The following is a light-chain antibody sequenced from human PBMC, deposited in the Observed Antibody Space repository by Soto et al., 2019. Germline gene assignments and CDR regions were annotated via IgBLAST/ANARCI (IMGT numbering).Light chain of an antibody. CDR2: GAS. CDR1: QSVSSN. CDR3: QQYYNWPCT. J-gene: IGKJ2*02. V-gene: IGKV3-15*01. Sequence: EIVMTQSPAPRSVSPGERATLSCRASQSVSSNLAGYQQKPCQAPRLLIYGASTRATGIPSRVSGSGSGTEFTLTISSLQSEDFAVYYCQQYYNWPCTFGQGTMLEIK.